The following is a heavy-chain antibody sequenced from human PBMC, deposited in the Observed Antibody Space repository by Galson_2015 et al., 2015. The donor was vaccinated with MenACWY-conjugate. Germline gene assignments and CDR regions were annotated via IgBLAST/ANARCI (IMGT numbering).Heavy chain of an antibody. J-gene: IGHJ1*01. CDR2: ISDSSSTI. CDR1: GFTFSSYS. V-gene: IGHV3-48*04. CDR3: ASRDSSSWYRQYFRH. Sequence: SLRLSCAASGFTFSSYSMNWVRQAPGKGLEWVSYISDSSSTIFYADSLKGRFTISRDNAKNSLYLQMNSLRAEDTAVYYCASRDSSSWYRQYFRHWGQGTLVTVSS. D-gene: IGHD6-13*01.